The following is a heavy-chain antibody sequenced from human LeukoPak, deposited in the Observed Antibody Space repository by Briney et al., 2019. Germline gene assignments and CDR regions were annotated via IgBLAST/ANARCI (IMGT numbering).Heavy chain of an antibody. Sequence: GGSLRLSCAASGFTSSSYEMNWVRQAPGKGLEWVSYISSSGSTIYYADSVKGRFTISRDNAKNSLYLQMNSLRAEDTAVYYCARGSIVATLDYWGQGTLVTVSS. CDR2: ISSSGSTI. CDR3: ARGSIVATLDY. D-gene: IGHD5-12*01. V-gene: IGHV3-48*03. J-gene: IGHJ4*02. CDR1: GFTSSSYE.